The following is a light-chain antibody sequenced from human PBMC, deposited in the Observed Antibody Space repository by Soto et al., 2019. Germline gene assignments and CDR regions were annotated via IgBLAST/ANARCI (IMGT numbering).Light chain of an antibody. V-gene: IGKV1-5*03. CDR2: KAS. J-gene: IGKJ1*01. CDR1: QTISSW. CDR3: QHYNSYSEA. Sequence: DIQMTQSPSTLSGSVGDRVTITCRASQTISSWLAWYQQKPGKAPKLLIYKASTLKSGVPSRFSGSGSGTEFTLTISSLQPDDFATYYGQHYNSYSEACGQGTKVDIK.